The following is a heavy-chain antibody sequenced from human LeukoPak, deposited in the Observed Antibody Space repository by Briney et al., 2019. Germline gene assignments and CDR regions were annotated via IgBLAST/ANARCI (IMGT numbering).Heavy chain of an antibody. CDR3: AREDGYYDFWGTNYYYYGMDV. CDR1: GFTFSSYW. Sequence: GGSLRPSCAASGFTFSSYWMHWVRQAPGKGLVWVSRINSDGSSTSYADSVKGRFTISRDNAKNTLYLQMNSLRAEDTAVYYCAREDGYYDFWGTNYYYYGMDVWGQGTTVTVSS. V-gene: IGHV3-74*01. CDR2: INSDGSST. J-gene: IGHJ6*02. D-gene: IGHD3-3*01.